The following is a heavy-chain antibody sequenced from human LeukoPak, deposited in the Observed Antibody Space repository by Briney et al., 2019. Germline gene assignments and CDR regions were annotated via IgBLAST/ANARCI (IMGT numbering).Heavy chain of an antibody. CDR3: AKVSSGWHDFDY. D-gene: IGHD6-19*01. Sequence: PGGSLGLSCAASGFTFSSFDMDWVRQAPGKGLEWVAFIWNDGSNKYYADPVKGRFTISKDNSKNTLYLQMNSLRAEDTAVYYCAKVSSGWHDFDYWGQGTLVTVSS. CDR1: GFTFSSFD. V-gene: IGHV3-30*02. J-gene: IGHJ4*02. CDR2: IWNDGSNK.